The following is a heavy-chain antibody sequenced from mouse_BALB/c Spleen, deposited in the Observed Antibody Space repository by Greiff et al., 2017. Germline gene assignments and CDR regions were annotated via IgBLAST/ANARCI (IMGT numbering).Heavy chain of an antibody. D-gene: IGHD2-4*01. J-gene: IGHJ2*01. Sequence: QVQLQQSGAELMKPGASVKISFKATGYTFSSYWIEWVKQRPGHGLEWIGEILPGSGSTNYNEKFKGKATFTADTSSNTAYMQLSSLTSEDSAVYFCARSTMITGVDYWGQGTTLTVSS. CDR1: GYTFSSYW. CDR3: ARSTMITGVDY. V-gene: IGHV1-9*01. CDR2: ILPGSGST.